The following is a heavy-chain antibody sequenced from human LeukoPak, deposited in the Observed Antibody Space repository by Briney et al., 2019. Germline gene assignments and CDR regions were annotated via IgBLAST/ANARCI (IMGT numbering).Heavy chain of an antibody. CDR1: GGSISSGGYY. CDR3: ARAINPGIAVAGLLDP. D-gene: IGHD6-19*01. J-gene: IGHJ5*02. Sequence: PSETLSLTCTVSGGSISSGGYYWSWIRQHPGKGLGWIGYVYYSGSTYYNPSLKSRVTISVDTSKNQFSLKLSSVTAADTAVYYCARAINPGIAVAGLLDPWGQGTLVTVSS. CDR2: VYYSGST. V-gene: IGHV4-31*03.